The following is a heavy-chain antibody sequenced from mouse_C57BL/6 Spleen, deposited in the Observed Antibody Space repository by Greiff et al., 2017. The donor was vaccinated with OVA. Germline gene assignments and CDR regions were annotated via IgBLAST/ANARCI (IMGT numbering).Heavy chain of an antibody. J-gene: IGHJ2*01. Sequence: QVQLQQSGAELVRPGASVTLSCKASGYTFTDYEMHWVKQTPVHGLEWIGAIDPETGGTAYNQKFKGKAILTADKSSSTAYMELRSLTSEDSAVYYCTRGTRGGDFDYWGQGTTLTVSS. V-gene: IGHV1-15*01. CDR3: TRGTRGGDFDY. CDR1: GYTFTDYE. CDR2: IDPETGGT. D-gene: IGHD1-1*02.